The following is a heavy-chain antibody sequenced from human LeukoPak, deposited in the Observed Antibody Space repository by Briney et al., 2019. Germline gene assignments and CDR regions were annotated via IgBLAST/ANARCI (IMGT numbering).Heavy chain of an antibody. CDR1: GSTLNSYN. J-gene: IGHJ4*02. Sequence: GESLRLSCEASGSTLNSYNMNWVRQAPGKGLEWVAYISSSSNIIYYADSVRGRFTISRDNDKNSLFLQMNSLRAEDTAVCFCARSRSGSYYQFEYWGQGTLVTVSS. V-gene: IGHV3-48*01. D-gene: IGHD3-10*01. CDR3: ARSRSGSYYQFEY. CDR2: ISSSSNII.